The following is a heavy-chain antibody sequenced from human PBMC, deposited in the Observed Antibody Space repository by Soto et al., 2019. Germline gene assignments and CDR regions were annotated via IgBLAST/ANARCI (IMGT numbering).Heavy chain of an antibody. J-gene: IGHJ4*02. Sequence: PGGSLGLSCSASGFTFKNARMSWVRQAPGKGLDWVGRIDGGKTDFAAPVEGRFTFSRDDSRNTLFLQMNSLKTEDTGVYYCTSNAAAKVGTLSYWGQGTLVTVSS. V-gene: IGHV3-15*01. CDR3: TSNAAAKVGTLSY. CDR2: IDGGKT. CDR1: GFTFKNAR. D-gene: IGHD1-26*01.